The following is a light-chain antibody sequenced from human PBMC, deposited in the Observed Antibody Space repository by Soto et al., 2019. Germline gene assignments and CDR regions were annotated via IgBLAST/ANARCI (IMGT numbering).Light chain of an antibody. Sequence: DIQMTQSPSSRPASVGDRVTITCRASQDISNFLSWYQQKPGKVPKLLIYTSSTLPSGVPSRFSGSGSGTDFTLTISSLQPEDVATYYCQKHDTAPLTFGGGTKGISN. CDR3: QKHDTAPLT. CDR1: QDISNF. J-gene: IGKJ4*01. V-gene: IGKV1-27*01. CDR2: TSS.